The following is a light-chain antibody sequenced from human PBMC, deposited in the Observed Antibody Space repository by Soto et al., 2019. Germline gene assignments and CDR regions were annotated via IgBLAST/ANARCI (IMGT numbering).Light chain of an antibody. CDR3: MQGTKWPPT. Sequence: DVVVTQSPLSLPVTLGQPASISCRSSQSIVYSDGKAYLSWFQQRPGQSPRRLIYQASNRDSGVPDRFSGSVSGTDFTLKIDRVEAEDVGIYYCMQGTKWPPTFGRGTRVEIK. V-gene: IGKV2-30*01. CDR1: QSIVYSDGKAY. J-gene: IGKJ1*01. CDR2: QAS.